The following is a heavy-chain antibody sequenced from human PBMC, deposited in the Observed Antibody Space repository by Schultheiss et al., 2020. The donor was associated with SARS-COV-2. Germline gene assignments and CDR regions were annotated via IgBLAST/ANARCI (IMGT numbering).Heavy chain of an antibody. CDR2: IYHSGST. Sequence: SETLSLTCTVSGGSVGSDTYYWSWIRQPPGKGLAWIGEIYHSGSTNYNPSLKSRVTISVDTSKNHFSLKLSSVTAADTAVYYCAREITMVQGVIRHAFDIWGQGTMVTVSS. J-gene: IGHJ3*02. CDR3: AREITMVQGVIRHAFDI. CDR1: GGSVGSDTYY. V-gene: IGHV4-61*03. D-gene: IGHD3-10*01.